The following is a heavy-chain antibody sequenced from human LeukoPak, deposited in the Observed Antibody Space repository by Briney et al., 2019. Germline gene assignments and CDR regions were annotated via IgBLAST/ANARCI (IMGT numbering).Heavy chain of an antibody. CDR1: GYTFTSYG. V-gene: IGHV1-18*01. CDR2: ISAYNGNT. D-gene: IGHD2-21*02. J-gene: IGHJ4*02. Sequence: ASVKVSCKASGYTFTSYGISWVRQAPGRGLEWMGWISAYNGNTNYAQKLQGRVTMTTDTSTSTAYMELRSLRSDDTAVYYCARDDLLYCGGDCAENYWGQGTLVTVSS. CDR3: ARDDLLYCGGDCAENY.